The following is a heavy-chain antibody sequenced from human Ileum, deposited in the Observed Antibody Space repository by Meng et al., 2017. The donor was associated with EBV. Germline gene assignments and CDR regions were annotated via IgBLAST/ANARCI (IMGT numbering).Heavy chain of an antibody. D-gene: IGHD3-22*01. J-gene: IGHJ4*02. V-gene: IGHV4-4*02. CDR2: TSHSGST. CDR1: GGSISRSDW. Sequence: QVQLQESGPGLVQPSEXLSLTCAVSGGSISRSDWWSWVRQPPGKGLEWIGETSHSGSTNYSPSLKGRVTISLDKSKNQLSLKLNSVTAADTAVYYCASSDYYRSDYWGQGTLGTVSS. CDR3: ASSDYYRSDY.